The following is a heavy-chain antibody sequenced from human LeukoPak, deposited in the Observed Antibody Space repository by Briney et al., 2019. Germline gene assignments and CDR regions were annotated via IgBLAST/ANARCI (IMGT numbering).Heavy chain of an antibody. CDR1: GFTFSGYA. CDR3: ATSSSWPVYYFDY. D-gene: IGHD6-13*01. J-gene: IGHJ4*02. CDR2: VSAGNSSM. Sequence: GGSLRLSCAASGFTFSGYAMHWVRQAPGKGLEWVSYVSAGNSSMSYGDSVKGRFTTSRDNTKNSLYLQMNSLRADDTAVYYCATSSSWPVYYFDYWGQGTLVTVSS. V-gene: IGHV3-48*04.